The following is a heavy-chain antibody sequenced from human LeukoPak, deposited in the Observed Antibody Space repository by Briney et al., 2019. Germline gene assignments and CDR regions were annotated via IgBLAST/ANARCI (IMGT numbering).Heavy chain of an antibody. D-gene: IGHD3-10*01. CDR2: INPNSGGT. Sequence: ASVKVSCKASGYTFTSYYMHWVRQAPGQGLEWMGWINPNSGGTNYAQKFQGRVTMTRDTSISTAYMELSRLRSDDTAVYYCARNGVVANWFDPWGQGTLVTVSS. V-gene: IGHV1-2*02. CDR3: ARNGVVANWFDP. CDR1: GYTFTSYY. J-gene: IGHJ5*02.